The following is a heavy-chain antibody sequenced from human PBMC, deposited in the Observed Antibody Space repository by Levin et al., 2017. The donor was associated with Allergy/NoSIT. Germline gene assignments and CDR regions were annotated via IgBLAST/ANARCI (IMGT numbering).Heavy chain of an antibody. J-gene: IGHJ3*01. D-gene: IGHD1-1*01. CDR2: ITGGGFNT. CDR3: AKKQGGTSGFSFDV. V-gene: IGHV3-23*01. Sequence: GGSLRLSCAASGFTITDYAMTWVRQAPGKGLEWVSVITGGGFNTYYGDSVKGRFTVSRDDSKNTLYLELNSLSAEDTAIYYCAKKQGGTSGFSFDVWGQGTMVTVSS. CDR1: GFTITDYA.